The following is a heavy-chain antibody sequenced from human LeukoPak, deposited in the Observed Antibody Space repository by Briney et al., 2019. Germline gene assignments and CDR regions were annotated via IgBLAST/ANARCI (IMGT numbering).Heavy chain of an antibody. J-gene: IGHJ5*02. V-gene: IGHV1-2*02. Sequence: ASVKVSCKASGYTFTGYYMHWVRQAPGQGLEWMGWINPNSGGTNYAQKFQGRVTMTRDASISTAYMELSRLRSDDTAVYYCARDGRAYYDFWSGYYSNWFDPWGQGTLVTVSS. D-gene: IGHD3-3*01. CDR2: INPNSGGT. CDR3: ARDGRAYYDFWSGYYSNWFDP. CDR1: GYTFTGYY.